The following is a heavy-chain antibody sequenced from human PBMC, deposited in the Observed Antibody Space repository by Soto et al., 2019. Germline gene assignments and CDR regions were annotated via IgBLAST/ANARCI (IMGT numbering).Heavy chain of an antibody. CDR2: ISYDGSNK. V-gene: IGHV3-30-3*01. CDR3: ARGPWQHDY. D-gene: IGHD6-13*01. J-gene: IGHJ4*02. CDR1: GFTFSSYA. Sequence: GGSLRLSCAASGFTFSSYAMHWVRQAPGKGLEWVAVISYDGSNKYYADSVKGRFTISRDNSKNTLYLQMNSLRAEDTAVYYCARGPWQHDYWGQGTLVTSPQ.